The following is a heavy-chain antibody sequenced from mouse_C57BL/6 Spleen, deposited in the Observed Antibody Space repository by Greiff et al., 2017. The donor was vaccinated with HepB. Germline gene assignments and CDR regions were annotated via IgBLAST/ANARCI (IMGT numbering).Heavy chain of an antibody. J-gene: IGHJ2*01. V-gene: IGHV1-52*01. Sequence: QVQLQQPGAELVRPGSSVKLSCKASGYTFTSYWMHWVKQRPIQGLEWIGNIDPSDSETHYNQKFKDKATLTVDKSSSTAYMQLSSLTSEDSAVYYCARGGTTVAHFDYWGQGTTLTVSS. CDR2: IDPSDSET. D-gene: IGHD1-1*01. CDR3: ARGGTTVAHFDY. CDR1: GYTFTSYW.